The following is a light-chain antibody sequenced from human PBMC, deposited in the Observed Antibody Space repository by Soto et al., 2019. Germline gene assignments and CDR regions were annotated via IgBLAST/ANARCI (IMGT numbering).Light chain of an antibody. J-gene: IGLJ2*01. CDR3: SSYTSSSTRLV. Sequence: QSVLTQPPSVSGAPGQRVTISCTGSSSNIGAGYEVHWYQQLPGTAPKLLIYGNSNRPSGVPDRFSGSKSGTSASLAITGLQAEDEADYYCSSYTSSSTRLVFGGGTKLTVL. V-gene: IGLV1-40*01. CDR1: SSNIGAGYE. CDR2: GNS.